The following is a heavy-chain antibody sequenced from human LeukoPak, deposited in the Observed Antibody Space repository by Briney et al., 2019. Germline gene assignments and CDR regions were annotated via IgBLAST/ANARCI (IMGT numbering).Heavy chain of an antibody. J-gene: IGHJ6*03. V-gene: IGHV4-59*01. Sequence: SETLSLTCTVSGGSISSYYWGGIRQPPGKGLEWIGYIYYSGSTNYNPSLKSRVTISVDTSKNQFSLKLSSVTAADTAVYCCARGLPGAYYYYYYMDVWGKGTTVTVSS. CDR3: ARGLPGAYYYYYYMDV. CDR1: GGSISSYY. CDR2: IYYSGST. D-gene: IGHD7-27*01.